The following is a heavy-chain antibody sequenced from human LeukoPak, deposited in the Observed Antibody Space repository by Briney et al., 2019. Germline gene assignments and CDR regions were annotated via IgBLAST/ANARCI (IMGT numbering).Heavy chain of an antibody. Sequence: ASVKVSCRASGGXFSSYAMSWVRQAPGQGLEWMGVMIPSFGTANYAQEFQGRVTITADESTSTAYMELSSLRSEDTAVYYCARENAPLPHAFDIWGQGTMVTVSS. V-gene: IGHV1-69*01. CDR1: GGXFSSYA. D-gene: IGHD3-10*01. J-gene: IGHJ3*02. CDR2: MIPSFGTA. CDR3: ARENAPLPHAFDI.